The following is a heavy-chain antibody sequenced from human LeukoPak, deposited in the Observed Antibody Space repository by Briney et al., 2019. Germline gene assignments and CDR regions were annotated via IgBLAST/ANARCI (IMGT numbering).Heavy chain of an antibody. V-gene: IGHV3-74*01. Sequence: GGSLRLSCEASGFTFSGSWMHWVRQAPGKGLEGVSRINTDGSGTSYADSVKGRFTTSRDNAKNTLYLQMNSLRAEDTAVYYCARSMGEGGQGTLVTVSS. CDR3: ARSMGE. CDR1: GFTFSGSW. CDR2: INTDGSGT. J-gene: IGHJ4*02. D-gene: IGHD3-16*01.